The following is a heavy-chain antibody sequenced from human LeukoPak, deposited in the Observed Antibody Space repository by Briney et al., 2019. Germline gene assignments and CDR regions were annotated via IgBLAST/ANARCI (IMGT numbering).Heavy chain of an antibody. CDR3: ARERGTLAVAGDAVDI. J-gene: IGHJ3*02. D-gene: IGHD6-19*01. CDR2: INPNSGGT. V-gene: IGHV1-2*02. CDR1: GYTFTGYY. Sequence: GASVKVSCKASGYTFTGYYMHWVRQAPGQGLEWMGWINPNSGGTNYAQKFQDRVTMTRDTSINTAYMEVRRLTSDDTAVYYCARERGTLAVAGDAVDIWGQGTMVTVSS.